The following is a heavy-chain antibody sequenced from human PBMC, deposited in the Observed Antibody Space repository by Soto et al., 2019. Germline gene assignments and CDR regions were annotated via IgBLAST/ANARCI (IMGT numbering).Heavy chain of an antibody. Sequence: PSETLSLTCTVSGGSISSSSYYWGWIRQPPGKGLEWIGSIYYSGSTYYNPSLKSRVTISVDTSKNQFSLKLSSVTAADTAVYYCANGQLGGVRYFDWSPYYGMDVWGQGTTVRVSS. CDR3: ANGQLGGVRYFDWSPYYGMDV. CDR2: IYYSGST. J-gene: IGHJ6*02. V-gene: IGHV4-39*01. CDR1: GGSISSSSYY. D-gene: IGHD3-9*01.